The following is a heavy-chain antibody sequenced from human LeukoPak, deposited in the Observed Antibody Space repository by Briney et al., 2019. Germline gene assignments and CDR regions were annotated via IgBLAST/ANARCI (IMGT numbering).Heavy chain of an antibody. CDR2: ISWNSGSI. J-gene: IGHJ4*02. CDR1: GFTFDDYA. Sequence: GRSLRLSCAASGFTFDDYAMHWVRQAPGKGLEWVSGISWNSGSIGYADSVKGRFTISRDNAKNSLYLQMNSLRAEDTALYYCAKDTPRHGDYLFDYWGQGTLVTVSS. D-gene: IGHD4-17*01. CDR3: AKDTPRHGDYLFDY. V-gene: IGHV3-9*01.